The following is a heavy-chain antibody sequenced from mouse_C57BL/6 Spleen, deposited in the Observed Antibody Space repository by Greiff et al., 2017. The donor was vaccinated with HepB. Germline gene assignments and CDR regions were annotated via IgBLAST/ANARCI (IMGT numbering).Heavy chain of an antibody. CDR1: GFTFTEYT. CDR3: ARHGRQLRLLLAY. J-gene: IGHJ3*01. V-gene: IGHV1-62-2*01. D-gene: IGHD3-2*02. Sequence: QVQLKQSGAELVQPGASVKLSCKASGFTFTEYTIHWVQQSAGQGLEWIGWFYPGSGSIKYNEKFKDQGTLTEDKSSNTVYMELSRLISEDTAVYFCARHGRQLRLLLAYWGQGTLVTVSA. CDR2: FYPGSGSI.